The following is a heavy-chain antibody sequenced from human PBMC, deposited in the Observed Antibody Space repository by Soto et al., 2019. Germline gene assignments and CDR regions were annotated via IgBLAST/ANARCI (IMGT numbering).Heavy chain of an antibody. CDR3: AKVFCSTTSCRSLDP. Sequence: GGSLRLSCAASGFTFTTYAMIWVCQAPGKGLEWVSAIGATSGNTYYADSVKGRFTISRDNSKNTLYLQMNSLRVDDTALYYCAKVFCSTTSCRSLDPWGQGTLVTVS. CDR1: GFTFTTYA. D-gene: IGHD2-2*01. CDR2: IGATSGNT. J-gene: IGHJ5*02. V-gene: IGHV3-23*01.